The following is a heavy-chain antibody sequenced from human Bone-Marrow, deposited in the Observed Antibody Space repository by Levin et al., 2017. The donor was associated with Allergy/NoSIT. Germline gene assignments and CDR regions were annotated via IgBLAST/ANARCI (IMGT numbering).Heavy chain of an antibody. V-gene: IGHV4-61*02. Sequence: SQTLSLTCSVSGGSISSGRYYFTWVRQSAGKGLEWIGRIYTTGSTNYNPSLESRVTISRDTFKKECYLTLSSVTAADTAVYYCARDRLASLYYYSMDVWGRGTTVIVSS. CDR1: GGSISSGRYY. CDR2: IYTTGST. CDR3: ARDRLASLYYYSMDV. J-gene: IGHJ6*03.